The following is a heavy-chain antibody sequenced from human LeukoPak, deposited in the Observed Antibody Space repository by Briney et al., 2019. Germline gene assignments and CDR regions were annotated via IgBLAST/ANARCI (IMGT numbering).Heavy chain of an antibody. CDR2: IRADGATT. D-gene: IGHD1-26*01. V-gene: IGHV3-43*02. J-gene: IGHJ4*02. CDR1: GFTFDDYA. Sequence: GGSLRLSCAASGFTFDDYAMHWVRQAPGKGLEWVSLIRADGATTRYTDSVKGRFTISRDNSKDSLYLQMNSLRTVDTALYYCARDNTGSYEYWGQGTLVTVSP. CDR3: ARDNTGSYEY.